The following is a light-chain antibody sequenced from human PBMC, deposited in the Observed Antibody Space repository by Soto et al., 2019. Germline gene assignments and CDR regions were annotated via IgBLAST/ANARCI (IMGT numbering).Light chain of an antibody. CDR3: QQYGSSPPIT. J-gene: IGKJ5*01. CDR2: GAS. CDR1: QSITITY. Sequence: EFVLTQSPGTLSLSPGERATRSCRASQSITITYLAWYQQKPGQAPRLLIYGASSRATGIPDRFSGSGSGTGSTLTISRLEPEDFAVYYCQQYGSSPPITFGHGTRLEI. V-gene: IGKV3-20*01.